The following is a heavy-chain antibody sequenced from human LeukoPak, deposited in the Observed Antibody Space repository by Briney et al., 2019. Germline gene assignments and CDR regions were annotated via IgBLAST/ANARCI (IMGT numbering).Heavy chain of an antibody. V-gene: IGHV1-2*06. D-gene: IGHD1-26*01. CDR2: INPNSGGT. Sequence: GASVKVSCKASGYTFTGYYMHWVRQAPGQGLEWMGRINPNSGGTNYAQKFQGRVTMTRDTSISTAYMELSRLRSDDTAVYYCARVFARGGEISGSYYYYWGQGTLVTVSS. CDR3: ARVFARGGEISGSYYYY. CDR1: GYTFTGYY. J-gene: IGHJ4*02.